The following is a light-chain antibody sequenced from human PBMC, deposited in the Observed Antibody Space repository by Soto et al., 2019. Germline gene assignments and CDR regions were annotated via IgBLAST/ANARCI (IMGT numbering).Light chain of an antibody. Sequence: ENALTQSAAALCLSPGERGTLSCRASQSVSSNFFAWYQQKPGQAPRLVIYGASSRPTGIPDRFSGSGSETDYTLTISSLEPDDFAVYYCQQRSNWPWTFGQGTKVDIK. CDR2: GAS. CDR1: QSVSSNF. J-gene: IGKJ1*01. CDR3: QQRSNWPWT. V-gene: IGKV3D-20*02.